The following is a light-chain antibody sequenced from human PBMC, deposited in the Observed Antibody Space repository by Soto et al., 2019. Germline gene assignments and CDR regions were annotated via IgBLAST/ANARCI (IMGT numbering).Light chain of an antibody. J-gene: IGKJ2*01. CDR2: KAS. V-gene: IGKV1-5*03. Sequence: DIQMTQSPSTLSASVGDRVTITCRASQSISSWLAWYQQKSGKAPNLLSYKASSLQSGVPSRFSGSGSGTEFTLTISSLQTDDFATYYCQQYNSYSGFTFGQGTKLEIK. CDR3: QQYNSYSGFT. CDR1: QSISSW.